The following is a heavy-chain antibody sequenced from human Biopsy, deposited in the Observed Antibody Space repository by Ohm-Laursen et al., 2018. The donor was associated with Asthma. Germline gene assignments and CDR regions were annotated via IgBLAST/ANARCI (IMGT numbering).Heavy chain of an antibody. CDR3: ARGQGRGIQLWSLDP. CDR2: IHNSGNT. Sequence: TLSLTCTVSGGSISSDYWSWLRPSPGKGLAWIGYIHNSGNTNYNPSLKSRVTISLDTSKNHFSLRLSFVTAADTAVYFCARGQGRGIQLWSLDPWGQGILVTVSS. V-gene: IGHV4-59*01. D-gene: IGHD5-18*01. CDR1: GGSISSDY. J-gene: IGHJ5*02.